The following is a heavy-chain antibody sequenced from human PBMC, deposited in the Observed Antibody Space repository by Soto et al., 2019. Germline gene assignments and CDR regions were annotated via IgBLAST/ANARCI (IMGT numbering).Heavy chain of an antibody. CDR3: ARGPLTRLGELSFLYYYYYGMDV. Sequence: GASVKVSCKASGYTFTSYDINWVRQATGQGLEWKGWMNPNSGNPGYAQKFQGRVTMTRNTSISTAYMELSSLRSEDTAVYYCARGPLTRLGELSFLYYYYYGMDVWGQGTTVTV. V-gene: IGHV1-8*01. CDR1: GYTFTSYD. J-gene: IGHJ6*02. CDR2: MNPNSGNP. D-gene: IGHD3-16*02.